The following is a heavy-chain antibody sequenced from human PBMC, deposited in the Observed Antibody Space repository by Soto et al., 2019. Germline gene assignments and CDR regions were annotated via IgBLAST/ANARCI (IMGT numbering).Heavy chain of an antibody. Sequence: QVQLVQSGAEVKKPGASVKVSCKASGYTFTSYYMHWVRQAPGQGLEWMGIINPSGGSTSYAQKFPGRVTMPRDTSTSAVYMELSSLRSENAAVYYCARDVLRVRYGDYWGEGTLVVVSS. V-gene: IGHV1-46*01. CDR2: INPSGGST. J-gene: IGHJ4*02. CDR1: GYTFTSYY. CDR3: ARDVLRVRYGDY. D-gene: IGHD1-1*01.